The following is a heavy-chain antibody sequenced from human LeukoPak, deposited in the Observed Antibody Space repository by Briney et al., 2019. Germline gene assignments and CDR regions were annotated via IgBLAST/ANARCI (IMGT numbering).Heavy chain of an antibody. CDR1: GFIFSTHG. V-gene: IGHV3-30*02. J-gene: IGHJ4*02. Sequence: PGGSLRLSCAASGFIFSTHGMHWVRQGPGKGLEWLAFIRYDGSNKYYADSVKGRFTISRDNSKNTLYLQMNSLRAEDTAVYYCARHSSNWSNFDYWGQGTLVTVSP. CDR3: ARHSSNWSNFDY. CDR2: IRYDGSNK. D-gene: IGHD6-13*01.